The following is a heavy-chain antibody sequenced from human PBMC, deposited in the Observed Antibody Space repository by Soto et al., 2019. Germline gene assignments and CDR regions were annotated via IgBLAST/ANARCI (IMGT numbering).Heavy chain of an antibody. CDR3: ARVSLVGAPYYFDY. Sequence: GGPLRLSCAASGFTFSSYSMNWVRQAPGKGLEWVSYISSSSSTIYYADSVKGRFTISRDNAKNSLYLQMNSLRDEDTAVYYCARVSLVGAPYYFDYWGQGTLVTVSS. CDR1: GFTFSSYS. V-gene: IGHV3-48*02. CDR2: ISSSSSTI. D-gene: IGHD1-26*01. J-gene: IGHJ4*02.